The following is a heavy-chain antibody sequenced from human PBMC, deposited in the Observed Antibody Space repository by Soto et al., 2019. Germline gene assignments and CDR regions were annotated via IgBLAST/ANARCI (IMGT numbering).Heavy chain of an antibody. CDR2: IWYDGSNK. V-gene: IGHV3-33*01. CDR3: AREGTATVTGTIDY. J-gene: IGHJ4*02. CDR1: GFTFSSYG. D-gene: IGHD5-18*01. Sequence: ESGGGVVQPGRSLRLSCAASGFTFSSYGMHWVRQAPGKGLEWVAVIWYDGSNKYYADSVKGRFTISRDNSKNTLYLQMNSLRAEDTAVYYCAREGTATVTGTIDYWGQGTLVTVSS.